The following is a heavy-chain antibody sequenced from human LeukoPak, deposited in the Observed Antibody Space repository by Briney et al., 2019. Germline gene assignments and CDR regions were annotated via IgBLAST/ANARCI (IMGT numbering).Heavy chain of an antibody. J-gene: IGHJ3*02. V-gene: IGHV3-23*01. D-gene: IGHD4-17*01. CDR3: AKSTTVVTDAFDI. CDR1: GFTFDDYA. CDR2: ISGSGGST. Sequence: GGSLRLSCAASGFTFDDYAMHWVRQAPGKGLEWVSAISGSGGSTYYADSVKGRFTISRDNSKNTLYLQMNSLRAEDTAVYYCAKSTTVVTDAFDIWGQGTMVTVSS.